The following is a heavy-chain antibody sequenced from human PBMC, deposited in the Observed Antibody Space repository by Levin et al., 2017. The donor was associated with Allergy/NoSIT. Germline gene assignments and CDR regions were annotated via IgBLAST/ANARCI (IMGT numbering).Heavy chain of an antibody. D-gene: IGHD4-23*01. J-gene: IGHJ4*02. CDR3: AKDRLGSTVVTYLDY. CDR2: ISVSGDST. CDR1: GFTFSSYA. Sequence: GESLKISCAASGFTFSSYAMSWVRQAPGKGLEWVSTISVSGDSTYYADSVKGRFTISRDNSKNTLYLQMNSLRAEDTAVYYCAKDRLGSTVVTYLDYWGQGTLVTVSS. V-gene: IGHV3-23*01.